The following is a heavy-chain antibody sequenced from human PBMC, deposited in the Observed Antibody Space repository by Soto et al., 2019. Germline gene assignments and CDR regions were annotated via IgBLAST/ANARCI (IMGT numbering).Heavy chain of an antibody. J-gene: IGHJ1*01. D-gene: IGHD6-13*01. CDR1: GGSISSYY. V-gene: IGHV4-59*01. CDR3: ARHNSSSWREYFQH. Sequence: SETLSLTCTVSGGSISSYYWSWIRQPPGKGLEWIGYIYYSGSTNYNPSLKSRVTISVDTSKNQFSLKLSSVTAADTAVYYCARHNSSSWREYFQHWGQGTLVTVSS. CDR2: IYYSGST.